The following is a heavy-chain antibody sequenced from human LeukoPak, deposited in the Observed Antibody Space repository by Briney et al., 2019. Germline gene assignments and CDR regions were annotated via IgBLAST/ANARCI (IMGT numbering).Heavy chain of an antibody. J-gene: IGHJ5*02. Sequence: PSETLSLTCAVYGWSFSGYYWSWIRQPPGKGLEWIGEINHSGSTNYNPSLKSRVTISVDTSKNQFSLKLSSVTAADTAVYYCARGKITMVRGVIRVWFDPWGQGTLVTVSS. CDR2: INHSGST. CDR3: ARGKITMVRGVIRVWFDP. CDR1: GWSFSGYY. D-gene: IGHD3-10*01. V-gene: IGHV4-34*01.